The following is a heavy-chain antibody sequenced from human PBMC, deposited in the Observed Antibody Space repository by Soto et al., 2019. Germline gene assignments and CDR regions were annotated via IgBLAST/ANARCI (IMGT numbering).Heavy chain of an antibody. J-gene: IGHJ4*02. D-gene: IGHD6-25*01. Sequence: QVQLVQSGAEVKKPGASVKVSCKASGYTFATYDFAWVRQATGQGLEWMGWMNPNTGNTGYAQAFRGRVTMTRNTSITTAYMELSSLRSEDTAVYFCARRKERSDPYYPDYWGQGTLVTVSS. V-gene: IGHV1-8*01. CDR3: ARRKERSDPYYPDY. CDR1: GYTFATYD. CDR2: MNPNTGNT.